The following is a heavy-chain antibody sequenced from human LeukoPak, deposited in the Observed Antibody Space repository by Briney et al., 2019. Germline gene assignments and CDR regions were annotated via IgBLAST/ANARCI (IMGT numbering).Heavy chain of an antibody. CDR1: GGSISSYY. CDR3: ARVTTGTDEEAYAFDI. V-gene: IGHV4-59*01. CDR2: IYYSGST. Sequence: PSETLSLTCTVSGGSISSYYWSWIRQPPGKGLEWIGYIYYSGSTNYNPSLKSRVTISVDTSKNQFSLKLSSVTAADTAVYYCARVTTGTDEEAYAFDIWGQGTMVTVSS. D-gene: IGHD1-1*01. J-gene: IGHJ3*02.